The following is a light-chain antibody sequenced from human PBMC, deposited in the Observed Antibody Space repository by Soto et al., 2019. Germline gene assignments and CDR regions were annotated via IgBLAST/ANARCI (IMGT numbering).Light chain of an antibody. CDR2: EAT. J-gene: IGLJ2*01. CDR3: CSYAGISPVV. V-gene: IGLV2-23*01. CDR1: SSDIGTYNL. Sequence: QSALTQPASVSGSPGQSITISCTGTSSDIGTYNLVSWYQHHPGNAPKLMIYEATKRPSGVSSRFSGSKSGNTASLTISGLQTEDEADSYCCSYAGISPVVFGGGTKLTVL.